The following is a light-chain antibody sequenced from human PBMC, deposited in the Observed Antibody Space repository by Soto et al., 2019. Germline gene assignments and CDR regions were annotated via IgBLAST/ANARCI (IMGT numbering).Light chain of an antibody. CDR1: QSVSSY. CDR2: DAS. CDR3: QQRSNWPHHT. Sequence: EIVLTQSPATLSLSPGERATLSCRASQSVSSYLAWYQQKPGQAPRLLIYDASNSATGIPARFSGSGSGTDFTLTISSLEPEDFAVYYCQQRSNWPHHTFGQGTKLEIK. V-gene: IGKV3-11*01. J-gene: IGKJ2*01.